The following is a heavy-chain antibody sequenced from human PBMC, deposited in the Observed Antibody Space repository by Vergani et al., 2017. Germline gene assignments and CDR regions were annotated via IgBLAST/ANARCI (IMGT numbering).Heavy chain of an antibody. Sequence: VQLVESGGGLVQPGGSLRLSCSASGFTFSSYAMHWVRQAPGKGLEYVSAISSNGGSTYYADSVKGRFTISKDNSKNTLYLQMNSLRAEDTAVYYCARDPVTMVRGPPDWFDPWGQGTLVTVSS. CDR3: ARDPVTMVRGPPDWFDP. J-gene: IGHJ5*02. CDR1: GFTFSSYA. V-gene: IGHV3-64*04. D-gene: IGHD3-10*01. CDR2: ISSNGGST.